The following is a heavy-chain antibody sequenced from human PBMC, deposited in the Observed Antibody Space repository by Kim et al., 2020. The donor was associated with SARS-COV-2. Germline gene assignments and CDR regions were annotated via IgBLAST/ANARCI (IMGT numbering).Heavy chain of an antibody. CDR2: GNT. V-gene: IGHV1-3*01. Sequence: GNTKYTQKFQGRVTITRDTSASTAYMELSSLRSEDTAVYYCARVGGKKYFDYWGQGTLVTVSS. CDR3: ARVGGKKYFDY. D-gene: IGHD3-10*01. J-gene: IGHJ4*02.